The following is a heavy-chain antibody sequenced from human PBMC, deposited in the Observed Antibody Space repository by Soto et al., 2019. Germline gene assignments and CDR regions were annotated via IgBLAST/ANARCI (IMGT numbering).Heavy chain of an antibody. J-gene: IGHJ6*02. CDR3: AREASKYSGMDV. D-gene: IGHD2-21*01. CDR2: INPSGGST. CDR1: GYTFTNYY. Sequence: ASVKVSCKASGYTFTNYYTHWVRQAPGQGLEWMGVINPSGGSTTYAQKFQGRVTMTRDTSTSTVYMELSSLISEDTTEYYCAREASKYSGMDVWGQGTTVTVSS. V-gene: IGHV1-46*01.